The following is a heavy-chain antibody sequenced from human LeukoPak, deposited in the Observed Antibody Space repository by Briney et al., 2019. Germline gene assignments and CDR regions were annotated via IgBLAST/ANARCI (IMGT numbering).Heavy chain of an antibody. CDR3: AKEMEAAGSTRGSFDF. CDR2: IVGSGSST. D-gene: IGHD6-13*01. CDR1: GFTFSNYA. J-gene: IGHJ4*02. V-gene: IGHV3-23*01. Sequence: GGSLRLSRAASGFTFSNYATSWVRQAPGKGLEWVSAIVGSGSSTYYADSVKGRFTISRDNSKNTLFLQMDSLRAEDTAVYYCAKEMEAAGSTRGSFDFWGQGTLVTVSS.